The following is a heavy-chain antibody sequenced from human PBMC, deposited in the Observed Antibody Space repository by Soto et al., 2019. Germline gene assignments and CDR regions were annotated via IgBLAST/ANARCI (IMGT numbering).Heavy chain of an antibody. J-gene: IGHJ6*03. V-gene: IGHV1-8*01. D-gene: IGHD1-26*01. CDR1: GYTFTSYD. CDR3: ARWGVGVTYYYYYMDV. CDR2: MNPNSGNT. Sequence: VASVKVSCKASGYTFTSYDINWVRQATGQGLEWMGWMNPNSGNTGYAQKFQGRVTMTRNTSISTAYMELSSLRSEDTAVYYCARWGVGVTYYYYYMDVWGKGTTVTVSS.